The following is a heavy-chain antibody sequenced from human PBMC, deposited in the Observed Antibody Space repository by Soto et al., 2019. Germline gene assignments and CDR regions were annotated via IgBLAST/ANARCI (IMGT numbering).Heavy chain of an antibody. CDR2: ISAYNGNT. J-gene: IGHJ5*02. D-gene: IGHD3-3*01. V-gene: IGHV1-18*01. CDR1: GYTFTSYG. Sequence: ASVKVSCKASGYTFTSYGISWVRQAPGQGLEWMGWISAYNGNTNYAQKLQGRVTMTTDTSTSTAYMELRSLRSDDTAVYYCAGANRITIFGVPYNWLEPWGQGTLVTVSS. CDR3: AGANRITIFGVPYNWLEP.